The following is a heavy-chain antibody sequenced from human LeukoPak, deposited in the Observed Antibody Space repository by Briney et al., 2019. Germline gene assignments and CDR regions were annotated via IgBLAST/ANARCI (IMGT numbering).Heavy chain of an antibody. D-gene: IGHD3-9*01. Sequence: GGSLRLSCVASGFTFSSYWMHWVRQDPRKGLVWVSRISGDGRNINYADSVRGRFTIFRDNAKNTLYLQMNTLRVEDTAVYYCTRDLMDYDVSTGLHHYYMDVWGQGTTVTVSS. J-gene: IGHJ6*02. V-gene: IGHV3-74*01. CDR3: TRDLMDYDVSTGLHHYYMDV. CDR1: GFTFSSYW. CDR2: ISGDGRNI.